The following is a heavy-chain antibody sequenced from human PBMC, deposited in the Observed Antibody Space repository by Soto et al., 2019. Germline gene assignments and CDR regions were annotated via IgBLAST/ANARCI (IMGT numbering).Heavy chain of an antibody. CDR1: GFTFSSYW. J-gene: IGHJ6*02. CDR3: ARDGGYSDYYYGMDV. D-gene: IGHD5-18*01. Sequence: EVQLVESGGGLVQPGGSLRLSCAASGFTFSSYWMSWVRQAPGKGLEWVANIKQDGSEKYYVDSVKGRFTISRDNAKNSLYLQMNSLRAEDTAVYYCARDGGYSDYYYGMDVWGQGTTVTVSS. CDR2: IKQDGSEK. V-gene: IGHV3-7*01.